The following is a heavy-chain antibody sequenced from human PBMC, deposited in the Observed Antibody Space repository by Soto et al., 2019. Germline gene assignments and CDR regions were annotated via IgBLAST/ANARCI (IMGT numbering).Heavy chain of an antibody. CDR1: GFTFSSYS. V-gene: IGHV3-33*01. CDR3: ARDLGNSNGHPFDY. D-gene: IGHD2-8*01. J-gene: IGHJ4*02. Sequence: QVRLVESGGGVVQPGRSLSLSCAASGFTFSSYSMHWVRQAPGKGLEWVALIWHDGSNRYYADSVKGRFTISRDNSKNTLYVQMNNLRGEDTAVYYCARDLGNSNGHPFDYWGQGTLVTVSS. CDR2: IWHDGSNR.